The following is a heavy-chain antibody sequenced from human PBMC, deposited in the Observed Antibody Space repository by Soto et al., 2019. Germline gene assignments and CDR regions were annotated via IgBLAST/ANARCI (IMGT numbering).Heavy chain of an antibody. Sequence: QEQLVESGGGLVQPGGSLRLSCVASGFNFRDYYMSWIRQAPGKGLEWLSYISNLGSQTKYADSLKGRFTISRDNAKGSLYLQMNSLSADDTAVYYCARRFSHYSGLEVWGQETTVTVSS. V-gene: IGHV3-11*06. J-gene: IGHJ6*02. D-gene: IGHD3-3*01. CDR2: ISNLGSQT. CDR1: GFNFRDYY. CDR3: ARRFSHYSGLEV.